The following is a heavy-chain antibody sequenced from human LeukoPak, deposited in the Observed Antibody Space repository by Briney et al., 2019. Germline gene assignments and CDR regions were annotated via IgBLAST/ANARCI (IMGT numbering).Heavy chain of an antibody. CDR2: ISSSGYYI. V-gene: IGHV3-21*01. D-gene: IGHD4-11*01. CDR3: ARGPDYRGLYYFDN. J-gene: IGHJ4*02. Sequence: GGSLRLSCAASGFTFSTYSVNWVRQAPGKGLEWVSSISSSGYYIYYADSVKGRFTISRDNAKNSLHLQMNSLRAEDTAVYYCARGPDYRGLYYFDNWGQGTLVTVSS. CDR1: GFTFSTYS.